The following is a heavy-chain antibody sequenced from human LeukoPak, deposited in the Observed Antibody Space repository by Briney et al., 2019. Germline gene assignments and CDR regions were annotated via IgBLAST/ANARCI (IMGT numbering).Heavy chain of an antibody. CDR2: ISSSRSYI. D-gene: IGHD4/OR15-4a*01. CDR3: VRIPNSANFPNWFDP. Sequence: NPGGSLRLSCAASGFTFSTYTMNWVRQAPGKGLEWVSSISSSRSYIYYADSVKGRFTISRDNAKNSLYLQMNSLRAEDTAVYYCVRIPNSANFPNWFDPWGQGTLVTVSS. J-gene: IGHJ5*02. V-gene: IGHV3-21*01. CDR1: GFTFSTYT.